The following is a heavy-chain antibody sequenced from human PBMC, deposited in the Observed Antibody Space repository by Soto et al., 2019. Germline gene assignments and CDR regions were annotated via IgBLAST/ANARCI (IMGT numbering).Heavy chain of an antibody. J-gene: IGHJ4*02. CDR1: GFSFVNYA. V-gene: IGHV3-23*01. CDR2: LSGSGTST. CDR3: AKATTNGGWFNPFDS. D-gene: IGHD6-19*01. Sequence: XVSLRLSCAASGFSFVNYAMDWIRQAPGKGLEWVSGLSGSGTSTYYADSVKGRFTISRDNSRDTLFLQINSLTADDTAVYYCAKATTNGGWFNPFDSWGQGALVTVSS.